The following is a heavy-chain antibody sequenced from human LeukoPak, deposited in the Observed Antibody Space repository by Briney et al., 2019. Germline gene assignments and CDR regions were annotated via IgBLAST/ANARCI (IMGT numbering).Heavy chain of an antibody. Sequence: PGGSLRLSCAASGFTFTSFGMHWVRQAPGKGLEWVAVISYDGSKKSYADSVKGRFTISRDNSKNTLYLQMNSLRGEDTAMYYCAKDREAIVGAPNYFHYYAMDVWGQGTTVTVSS. D-gene: IGHD1-26*01. CDR2: ISYDGSKK. CDR1: GFTFTSFG. V-gene: IGHV3-30*18. CDR3: AKDREAIVGAPNYFHYYAMDV. J-gene: IGHJ6*02.